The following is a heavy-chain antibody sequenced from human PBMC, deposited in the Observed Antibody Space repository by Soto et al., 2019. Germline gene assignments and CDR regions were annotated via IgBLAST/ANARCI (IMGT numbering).Heavy chain of an antibody. CDR3: AKGLYYYQTSGYPHY. Sequence: ESGGGLVQPGRSLRLSCAASGFTFPDYTMHWVRQAPGKGLEWVSGISWNSGSIDYADSVKGRFIISRDDAKNCLYLQMNSLRAEDTAFYYCAKGLYYYQTSGYPHYWGKGTLVTVSS. CDR2: ISWNSGSI. D-gene: IGHD3-22*01. V-gene: IGHV3-9*01. CDR1: GFTFPDYT. J-gene: IGHJ4*02.